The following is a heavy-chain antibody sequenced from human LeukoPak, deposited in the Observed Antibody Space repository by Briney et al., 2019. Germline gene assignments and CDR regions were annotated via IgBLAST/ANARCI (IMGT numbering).Heavy chain of an antibody. CDR1: GGSISSSSYY. Sequence: SETLSLTCTVSGGSISSSSYYWGWIRQPPGKGLEWIGSIYYSGSTYYYPSLKSRVTISVDTSKNQFSLKLSSVTAADTAVYYCARVERKPQRFSDYWGQGTLVTVSS. V-gene: IGHV4-39*07. J-gene: IGHJ4*02. CDR3: ARVERKPQRFSDY. CDR2: IYYSGST. D-gene: IGHD1-14*01.